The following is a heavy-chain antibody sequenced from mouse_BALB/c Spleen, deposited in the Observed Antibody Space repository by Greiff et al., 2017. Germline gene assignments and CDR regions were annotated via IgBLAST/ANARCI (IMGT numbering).Heavy chain of an antibody. CDR3: ARERDLPYDY. J-gene: IGHJ4*01. V-gene: IGHV2-9*02. Sequence: VKLMESGPGLVAPSQSLSITCTVSGFSLTSYGVHWVRQPPGKGLEWLGVIWAGGSTNYNSALMSRLSISKDNSKSQVFLKMNSLQTDDTAMYYCARERDLPYDYWGQGTSVTVSS. D-gene: IGHD6-5*01. CDR2: IWAGGST. CDR1: GFSLTSYG.